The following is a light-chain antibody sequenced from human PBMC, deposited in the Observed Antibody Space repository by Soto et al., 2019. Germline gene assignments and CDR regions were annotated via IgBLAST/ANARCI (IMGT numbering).Light chain of an antibody. CDR1: SSDVGAFTS. CDR2: DII. Sequence: QSALTQPASASGSPGQSITISCTGTSSDVGAFTSVSWYQQHPGKAPKLIIYDIIHRPSGVSDRFSGSKSVNTASLTISGLQPEDEATYHCSSYSRSTTLVVFGGGTKLTVL. V-gene: IGLV2-14*03. CDR3: SSYSRSTTLVV. J-gene: IGLJ2*01.